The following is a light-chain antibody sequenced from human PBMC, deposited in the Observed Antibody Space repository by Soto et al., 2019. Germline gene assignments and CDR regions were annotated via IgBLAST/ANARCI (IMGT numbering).Light chain of an antibody. CDR3: QQSYSTLIT. CDR2: AAS. Sequence: DIPITQSPSSLSASVGDRVTIHCRASQSISSYLNWYQQKPGKAPKLLIYAASSLQSGVPSRFSGSGSGTDFTLTISSLQPEDFATYYCQQSYSTLITFGQGTRLEI. CDR1: QSISSY. V-gene: IGKV1-39*01. J-gene: IGKJ5*01.